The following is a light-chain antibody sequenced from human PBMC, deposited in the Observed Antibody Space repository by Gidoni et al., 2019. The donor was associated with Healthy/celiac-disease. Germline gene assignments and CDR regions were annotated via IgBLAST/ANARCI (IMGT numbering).Light chain of an antibody. CDR2: DAS. Sequence: EIVWTQSPATLSLSPGERATLSCRASQSVSSYLAWYQQKPGQAPRLLIYDASNRATGIPARCSGSGSGTDFTLTISSLEPEVFAVYYCQQRSNWPTFGQGTKVEIK. V-gene: IGKV3-11*01. CDR1: QSVSSY. J-gene: IGKJ1*01. CDR3: QQRSNWPT.